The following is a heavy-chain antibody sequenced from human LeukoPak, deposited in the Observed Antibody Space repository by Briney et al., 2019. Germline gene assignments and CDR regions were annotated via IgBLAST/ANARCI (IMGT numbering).Heavy chain of an antibody. V-gene: IGHV4-34*01. J-gene: IGHJ4*02. Sequence: SETLSLTCTVSGGSISSYYWSWIRQPPGKGLEWIGEINHSGSTNYNPSLKSRVTISVDTSKNQFSLKLSSVTAADTAMYYCARGPIAVAEPDYWGQGTLVTVSS. CDR1: GGSISSYY. CDR2: INHSGST. CDR3: ARGPIAVAEPDY. D-gene: IGHD6-19*01.